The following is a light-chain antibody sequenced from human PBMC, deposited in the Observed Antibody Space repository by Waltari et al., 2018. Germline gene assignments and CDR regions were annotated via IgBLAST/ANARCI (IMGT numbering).Light chain of an antibody. CDR1: QSISEW. V-gene: IGKV1-5*03. CDR2: RAS. Sequence: DIQMTQSPSTLSASVGDRVTITCRASQSISEWLAWYQQKPGKAPKLLIYRASSLESGVASRFSCSGSGTEFTLTIGSLQPDDFAIYYGQQYNSWGGSSFGPGTKVEFK. CDR3: QQYNSWGGSS. J-gene: IGKJ3*01.